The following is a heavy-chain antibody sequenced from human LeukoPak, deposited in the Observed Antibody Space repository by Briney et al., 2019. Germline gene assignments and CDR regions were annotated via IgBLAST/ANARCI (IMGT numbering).Heavy chain of an antibody. CDR1: GGSISSYY. J-gene: IGHJ4*02. Sequence: SETLSLTCTVSGGSISSYYWGWIRQPPGKGLEWIGSIYYSGSTYYNPSLKSRVTISVDTSKNQFSLKLSSVTAADTAVYYCARVSRDAYYYDSSTFDYWGQGTLVTVSS. D-gene: IGHD3-22*01. CDR2: IYYSGST. CDR3: ARVSRDAYYYDSSTFDY. V-gene: IGHV4-39*07.